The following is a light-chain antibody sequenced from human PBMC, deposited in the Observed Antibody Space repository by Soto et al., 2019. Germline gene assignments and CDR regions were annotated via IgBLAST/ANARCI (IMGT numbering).Light chain of an antibody. Sequence: DIQMTQSPSSLSASVGDRVTITCRASQSISNYLNWYQQKPGKAPNLLSYAASTLQSGVPSRFSGSGSGTDFTLTISSLQDEDFATYYCQQSYSSPWTFGQGTKVDIK. CDR3: QQSYSSPWT. CDR2: AAS. CDR1: QSISNY. V-gene: IGKV1-39*01. J-gene: IGKJ1*01.